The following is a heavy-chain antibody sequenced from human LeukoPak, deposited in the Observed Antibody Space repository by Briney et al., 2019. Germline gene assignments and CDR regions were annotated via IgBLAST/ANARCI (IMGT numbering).Heavy chain of an antibody. V-gene: IGHV4-59*01. CDR3: ARGQYFLDY. CDR2: ISYSGST. Sequence: SETLSLTCTVSGGSISNYYWSWMRRPPGRGLEWIGYISYSGSTNYNPSLKSRVTISVDTSKNQFSLKLSFVTAADTAVYYCARGQYFLDYWGQGTLVTVSS. D-gene: IGHD3-10*01. J-gene: IGHJ4*02. CDR1: GGSISNYY.